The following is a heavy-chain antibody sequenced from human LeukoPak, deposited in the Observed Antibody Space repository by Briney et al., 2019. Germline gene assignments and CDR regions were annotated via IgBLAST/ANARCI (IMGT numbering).Heavy chain of an antibody. Sequence: GGSLRLSCAASGFTFSSYGMSWVRQAPGKGLEWVSAISGSGGSTYYADSVKGRFTISRDNSKNTLYLQMNSLRAEDTAVYYCAKDMDYYGSGSYVHWGQGTLVTVSS. CDR3: AKDMDYYGSGSYVH. V-gene: IGHV3-23*01. J-gene: IGHJ4*02. CDR2: ISGSGGST. D-gene: IGHD3-10*01. CDR1: GFTFSSYG.